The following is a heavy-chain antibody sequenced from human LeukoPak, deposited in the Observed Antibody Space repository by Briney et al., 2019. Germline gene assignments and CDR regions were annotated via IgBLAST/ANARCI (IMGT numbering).Heavy chain of an antibody. J-gene: IGHJ5*02. D-gene: IGHD1-26*01. CDR3: ARVLVGGTNWFDP. CDR1: GFTFSSYG. CDR2: ISYDGSNK. V-gene: IGHV3-30*03. Sequence: PGGSLRLSCAASGFTFSSYGMHWVRQAPGKGLEWVAVISYDGSNKYYADSVKGRFTISRDNSKNTLYLQMNGLRAEDTSVYYCARVLVGGTNWFDPWGQGTLVTVSS.